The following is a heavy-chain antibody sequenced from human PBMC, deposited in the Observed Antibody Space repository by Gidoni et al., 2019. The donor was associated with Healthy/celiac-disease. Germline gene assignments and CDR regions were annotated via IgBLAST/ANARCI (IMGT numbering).Heavy chain of an antibody. CDR1: GSPCSASA. CDR2: ISSVVSNK. J-gene: IGHJ4*02. CDR3: ARDAGWELLGGSVYFDF. Sequence: QVRLVQAGGGVVQPGRSRRLSCAPSGSPCSASAMHWARQTPGKGLGWVAVISSVVSNKYYADSVKGRFTISRDNAKNTLYLQMNSLRAEDTAVSYCARDAGWELLGGSVYFDFWGQGTLVTVSS. V-gene: IGHV3-30-3*01. D-gene: IGHD1-26*01.